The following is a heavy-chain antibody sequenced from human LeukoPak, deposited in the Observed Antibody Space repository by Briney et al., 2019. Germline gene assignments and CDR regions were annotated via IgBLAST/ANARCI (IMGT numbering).Heavy chain of an antibody. CDR1: DGSISGYY. J-gene: IGHJ4*02. CDR3: ARQPPNTASFDY. CDR2: IYYSGTT. V-gene: IGHV4-59*01. D-gene: IGHD2-8*01. Sequence: SETLSLTCIVSDGSISGYYWSWIRQPPGKQLEWIGYIYYSGTTNYNPSLTSRLTISVDTYKNQLFLMLSSVTAADTAVYYCARQPPNTASFDYWGPGILVTASS.